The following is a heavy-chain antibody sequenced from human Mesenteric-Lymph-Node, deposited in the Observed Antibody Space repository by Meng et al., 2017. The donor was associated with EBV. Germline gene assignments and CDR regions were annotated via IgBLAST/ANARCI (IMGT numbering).Heavy chain of an antibody. CDR2: ISSYNGDK. CDR3: ARAFSNFYYFDY. Sequence: QVQLVQSGAGVKEPGASVQVSCKASGYTFINYGINWVRQAPGQGLEWMGWISSYNGDKHYAQKVQGRVTMTRDTSTSTAYMELRSLRSDDTAVYHCARAFSNFYYFDYWGLGTLVTVSS. CDR1: GYTFINYG. J-gene: IGHJ4*02. D-gene: IGHD4-11*01. V-gene: IGHV1-18*01.